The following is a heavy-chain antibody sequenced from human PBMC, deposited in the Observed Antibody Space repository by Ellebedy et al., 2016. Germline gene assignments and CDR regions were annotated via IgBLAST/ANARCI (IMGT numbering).Heavy chain of an antibody. Sequence: GESLKISXAASGFTFSSYSMNWVRQAPGKGLEWVSSISSSSSYIYYADSVKGRFTISRDNAKNSLYLQMNSLRAEDTAVYYCARDKYGDYGYDYWGQGTLVTVSS. CDR2: ISSSSSYI. D-gene: IGHD4-17*01. CDR1: GFTFSSYS. J-gene: IGHJ4*02. V-gene: IGHV3-21*01. CDR3: ARDKYGDYGYDY.